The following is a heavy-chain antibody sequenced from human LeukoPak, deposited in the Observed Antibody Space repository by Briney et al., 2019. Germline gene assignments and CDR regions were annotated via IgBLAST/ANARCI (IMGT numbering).Heavy chain of an antibody. CDR3: ARAGLQQWLSFDN. D-gene: IGHD6-19*01. CDR2: ISSSSSYI. Sequence: GGSLRLSCAASGFTFSSYSMNWVRQAPGKGLEWVSSISSSSSYIYYADSVKGRFTISRDNAKNSLYLQMDSLRAEDTAVYYCARAGLQQWLSFDNWGQGTLVTVST. V-gene: IGHV3-21*01. J-gene: IGHJ4*02. CDR1: GFTFSSYS.